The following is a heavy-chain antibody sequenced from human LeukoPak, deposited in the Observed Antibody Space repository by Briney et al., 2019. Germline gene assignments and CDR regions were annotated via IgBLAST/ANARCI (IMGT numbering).Heavy chain of an antibody. CDR3: ARDPGAFPYFFDC. D-gene: IGHD4/OR15-4a*01. V-gene: IGHV3-23*01. Sequence: GGSLRLSCAASGFTFSSYAMSWVRQAPGKGLERVSAISGSGGSTYYADSVKGRFTISRDNSKNTLYLQMNSLRAEDTAVYFCARDPGAFPYFFDCWGQGTLVTVSS. CDR2: ISGSGGST. CDR1: GFTFSSYA. J-gene: IGHJ4*02.